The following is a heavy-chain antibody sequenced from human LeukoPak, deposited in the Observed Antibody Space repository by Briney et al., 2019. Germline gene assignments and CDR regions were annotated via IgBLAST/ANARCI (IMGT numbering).Heavy chain of an antibody. CDR1: GGSISSGSYY. J-gene: IGHJ6*03. V-gene: IGHV4-61*02. D-gene: IGHD1-1*01. Sequence: PSQTLSLTCTVSGGSISSGSYYWSWIRQPAGKGLEWIGRIYTSGSTNYNPSLKSRVTISVDTSKNQFSLKLSSVTAADTAVYYCARASPSAGLQRVYYYYYMDVWGKGTTVTVSS. CDR2: IYTSGST. CDR3: ARASPSAGLQRVYYYYYMDV.